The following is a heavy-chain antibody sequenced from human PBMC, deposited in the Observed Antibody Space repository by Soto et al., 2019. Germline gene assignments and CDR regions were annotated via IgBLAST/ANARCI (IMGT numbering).Heavy chain of an antibody. CDR3: ARDLYYGSGGYRWFDP. CDR1: GYTFTTYG. CDR2: ISAYNGNT. Sequence: QVQLVQSGAEVKKPGASVKVSCKTSGYTFTTYGISWVRQAPGQGLEWMGWISAYNGNTNYAQRLQGRVTMTTDTSTTTAYMELRSLRSDDTTVYYCARDLYYGSGGYRWFDPWGQGTLVTVSS. J-gene: IGHJ5*02. V-gene: IGHV1-18*04. D-gene: IGHD3-10*01.